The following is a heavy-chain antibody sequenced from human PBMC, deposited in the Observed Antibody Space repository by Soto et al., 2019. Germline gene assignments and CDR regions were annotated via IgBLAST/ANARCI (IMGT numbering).Heavy chain of an antibody. CDR2: IIPIFGTK. CDR3: ARTFYDASGYYYEMDY. J-gene: IGHJ4*02. V-gene: IGHV1-69*01. Sequence: QVQLVQSGAEVKKPGSSVKVSCKVSGTIFSSYAFTWVRQAPGQGLEWMGGIIPIFGTKNYTEKFRDRISLTADESTSTAFMELSSLRSEDAAVYYCARTFYDASGYYYEMDYWGQGTLVVVSS. D-gene: IGHD3-22*01. CDR1: GTIFSSYA.